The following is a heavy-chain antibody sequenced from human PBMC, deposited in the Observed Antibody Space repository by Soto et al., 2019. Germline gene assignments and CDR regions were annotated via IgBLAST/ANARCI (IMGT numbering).Heavy chain of an antibody. CDR1: GGSISSSSYY. CDR2: IYYSGST. Sequence: PSETLSLTCTVSGGSISSSSYYWGWIRQPPGKGLEWIGSIYYSGSTYYNPSLKSRVTISVDTSKNQFSLKLSSVTAADTAVYYCARISSGSVVVAATYVDYWGQGTLVTVSS. J-gene: IGHJ4*02. V-gene: IGHV4-39*01. CDR3: ARISSGSVVVAATYVDY. D-gene: IGHD2-15*01.